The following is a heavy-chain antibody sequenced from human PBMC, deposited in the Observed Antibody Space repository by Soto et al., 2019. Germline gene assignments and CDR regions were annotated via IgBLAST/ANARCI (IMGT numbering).Heavy chain of an antibody. Sequence: GGSLRLSCAASGFTFSSYSMNWVRQAPGKGLEWVSAISTAVGATYYADSVKGRFTISRDDSNNTLYLQMNSLRAEDTAVYYCAKDRTAAARNFDYWGQGTPVTSPQ. CDR1: GFTFSSYS. J-gene: IGHJ4*02. CDR2: ISTAVGAT. CDR3: AKDRTAAARNFDY. D-gene: IGHD6-13*01. V-gene: IGHV3-23*01.